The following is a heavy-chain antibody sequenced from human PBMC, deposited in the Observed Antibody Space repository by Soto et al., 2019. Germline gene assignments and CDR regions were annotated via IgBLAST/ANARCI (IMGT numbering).Heavy chain of an antibody. CDR2: IYYSGST. Sequence: SETLSLTCSVSGASTRSYYWSWIRQPPGKGLEWIGYIYYSGSTNYNPSLKSRVTISVDTSKNQFSLKLSSVTAADTAVYYCARLLSFGNSLMDVWGKGTTVTVS. D-gene: IGHD1-1*01. J-gene: IGHJ6*03. CDR1: GASTRSYY. CDR3: ARLLSFGNSLMDV. V-gene: IGHV4-59*08.